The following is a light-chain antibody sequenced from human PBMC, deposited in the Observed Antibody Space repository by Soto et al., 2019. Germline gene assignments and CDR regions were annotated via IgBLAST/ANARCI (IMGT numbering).Light chain of an antibody. CDR3: QQYSSSPS. CDR2: GAS. Sequence: EIVMTQSPTTLSVSPGAGATLSCRASQSVSTNLAWYQQKPGQVPSLLIYGASTRASGIPARFSGSGSGTEFTLTIGSLQSEDFAVDDCQQYSSSPSFGQGTRLEIK. J-gene: IGKJ5*01. V-gene: IGKV3-15*01. CDR1: QSVSTN.